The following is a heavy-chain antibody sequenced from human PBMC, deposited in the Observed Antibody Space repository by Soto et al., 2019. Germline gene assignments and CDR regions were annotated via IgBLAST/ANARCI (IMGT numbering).Heavy chain of an antibody. V-gene: IGHV3-11*01. Sequence: PGGSLRLSCAASGFTFSDYYMSWIRQAPGKGLEWVSYISSSGSTIYYADSVKGRFTISRDNAKNSLHLQMNSLRAEDTAVYYCARVRRGEGDWYFDLWGRGTLVTVSS. D-gene: IGHD3-10*01. CDR1: GFTFSDYY. CDR2: ISSSGSTI. J-gene: IGHJ2*01. CDR3: ARVRRGEGDWYFDL.